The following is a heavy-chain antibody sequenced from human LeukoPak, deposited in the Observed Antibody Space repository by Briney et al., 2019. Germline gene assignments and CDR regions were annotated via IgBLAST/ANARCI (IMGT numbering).Heavy chain of an antibody. CDR3: ARDGAVITFADAFDI. V-gene: IGHV3-7*01. Sequence: GGSLRLSCAASGFTFTNYWMSWFRQAPGKGLELVANIKQDRSEKYYVDSVKGRFTISRDNAKNSLYLQMNSLRAEDTAVYYCARDGAVITFADAFDIWGQGTMVTVSS. CDR2: IKQDRSEK. CDR1: GFTFTNYW. D-gene: IGHD3-16*01. J-gene: IGHJ3*02.